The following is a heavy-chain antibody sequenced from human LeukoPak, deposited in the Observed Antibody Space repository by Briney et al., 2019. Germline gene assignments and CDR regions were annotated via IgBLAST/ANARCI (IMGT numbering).Heavy chain of an antibody. D-gene: IGHD3-22*01. J-gene: IGHJ4*02. CDR2: IIPIFGTA. CDR1: GGTFSSYA. CDR3: ARPCDSSGYWGLDY. V-gene: IGHV1-69*13. Sequence: ASVKVSCKASGGTFSSYAISWVRQAPGQGLEWMGGIIPIFGTANYAQKFQGRVTITADESTSTAYMELSSLRSEDTAVYYCARPCDSSGYWGLDYWGQGTLVTVSS.